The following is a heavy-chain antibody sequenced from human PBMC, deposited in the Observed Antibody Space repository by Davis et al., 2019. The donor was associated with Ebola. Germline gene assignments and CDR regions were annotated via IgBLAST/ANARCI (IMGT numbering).Heavy chain of an antibody. CDR1: GSSTSSGYY. V-gene: IGHV4-38-2*02. D-gene: IGHD3-22*01. CDR3: ARDNDTTEDGYYGMDV. Sequence: MPSETLSLTCTVSGSSTSSGYYWGWIRQPQGKGLEWSASIYHSVSTYYNPSLKSRVTISVDTSKNQFYLKLSSVTASDAAVYYCARDNDTTEDGYYGMDVWGKGTTVTVSS. CDR2: IYHSVST. J-gene: IGHJ6*04.